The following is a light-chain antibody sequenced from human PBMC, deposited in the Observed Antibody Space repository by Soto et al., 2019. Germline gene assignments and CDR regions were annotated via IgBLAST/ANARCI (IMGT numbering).Light chain of an antibody. CDR3: QQYNSYSGT. CDR2: GAS. Sequence: EFVLTQSPGTLSLSPGERATLSCRASETVNSNYLAWYQHKRGQAPRLLIYGASSRATGIPDRFSGSGSGTEFTLTISSLQPDDFATYYCQQYNSYSGTFGQGTKVDIK. CDR1: ETVNSNY. V-gene: IGKV3-20*01. J-gene: IGKJ1*01.